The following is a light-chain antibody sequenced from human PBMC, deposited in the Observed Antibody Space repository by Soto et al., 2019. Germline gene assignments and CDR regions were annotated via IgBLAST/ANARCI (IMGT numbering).Light chain of an antibody. CDR3: ASFTTSSLWV. J-gene: IGLJ3*02. CDR1: SSDIGAYNY. Sequence: QSALTQPASVSGSPGQSITISCTGTSSDIGAYNYVSWFQQYPGKAPNLMIYEVSKRPSGVSSRFSGSRSGNTASLTISGLQAEDEADYHCASFTTSSLWVFGGGTKLTVL. CDR2: EVS. V-gene: IGLV2-14*01.